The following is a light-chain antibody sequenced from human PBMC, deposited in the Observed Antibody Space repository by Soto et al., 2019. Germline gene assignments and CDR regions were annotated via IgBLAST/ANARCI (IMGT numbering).Light chain of an antibody. J-gene: IGKJ1*01. V-gene: IGKV3-15*01. CDR1: QSVSSN. CDR3: QKYDTWPPWT. CDR2: GAS. Sequence: VVALSPATLSLSQEERATLSCRASQSVSSNLAWYQQKPGQAPRLLIYGASTRATGIPGRFSASGSGTEFTLTISSLQSEDFVVYYCQKYDTWPPWTFGQGTKVDIK.